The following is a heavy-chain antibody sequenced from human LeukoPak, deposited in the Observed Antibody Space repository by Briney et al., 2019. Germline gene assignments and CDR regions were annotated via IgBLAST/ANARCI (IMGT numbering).Heavy chain of an antibody. CDR1: GYTFTGYY. J-gene: IGHJ4*02. CDR3: ARDLPFEWLVDY. V-gene: IGHV1-2*02. D-gene: IGHD6-19*01. Sequence: ASVKVSCKASGYTFTGYYMHWVRQAPGQGLEWMGWINPNSGGTNYAQKFQGRVTMTRDTSISTAYMELSRLRSDDTAVYYCARDLPFEWLVDYWGQGTLVTVSS. CDR2: INPNSGGT.